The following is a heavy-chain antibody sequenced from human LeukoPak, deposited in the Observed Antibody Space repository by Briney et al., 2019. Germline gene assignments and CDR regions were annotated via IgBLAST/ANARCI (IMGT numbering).Heavy chain of an antibody. CDR1: GFTFSSYA. J-gene: IGHJ4*02. Sequence: PGGSLRLSCAASGFTFSSYAMHWVRQAPGKGLEWVAVISYDGSNKYYADSVKGRFTTSRDNPKNTLYLQMNSLRAEDTAVYYCATPPAGSSNPYYFDYWGQGTLVTVSS. V-gene: IGHV3-30*04. CDR2: ISYDGSNK. D-gene: IGHD6-6*01. CDR3: ATPPAGSSNPYYFDY.